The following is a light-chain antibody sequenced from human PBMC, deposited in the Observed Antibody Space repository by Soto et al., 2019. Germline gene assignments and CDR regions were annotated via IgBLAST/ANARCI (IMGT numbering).Light chain of an antibody. CDR3: QQYNDYPYS. CDR2: DAS. Sequence: DIQMTQSPSTLSASVGDRVTITCRASQSISSWLAWEQQKPGKAPKSLIYDASSLQSGVPSRFSGSGSGTEFTLTISSLHPDDFATYYCQQYNDYPYSFGQGTKLEIQ. V-gene: IGKV1-5*01. CDR1: QSISSW. J-gene: IGKJ2*01.